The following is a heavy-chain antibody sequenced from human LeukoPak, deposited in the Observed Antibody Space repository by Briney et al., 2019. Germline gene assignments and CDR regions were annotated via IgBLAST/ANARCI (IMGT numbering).Heavy chain of an antibody. CDR1: GFTFSSYS. J-gene: IGHJ4*02. CDR3: ARGLEGGDSSGFRY. Sequence: GGSLRLSCAASGFTFSSYSMTWVRQAPGKGLEWVSSISSSSSYIYYADSVKGRFTISRDNAKNSLYLQMNSLRAEDTAVYYCARGLEGGDSSGFRYWGQGTLVTVSS. V-gene: IGHV3-21*01. D-gene: IGHD3-22*01. CDR2: ISSSSSYI.